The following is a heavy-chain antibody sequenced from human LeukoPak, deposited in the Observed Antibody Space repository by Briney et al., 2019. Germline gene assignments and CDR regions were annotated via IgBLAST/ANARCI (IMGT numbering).Heavy chain of an antibody. CDR3: ARGPHGSGELSPLDY. Sequence: ASVKVSCKASGYTFTSYAMHWVRQAPGQRLEWMGWINAGNGNTKYSQKFQGRVTITRDTSASTAYMELSSLRSEDTAVYYCARGPHGSGELSPLDYWGQGTLVTVSS. J-gene: IGHJ4*02. D-gene: IGHD3-10*01. V-gene: IGHV1-3*01. CDR1: GYTFTSYA. CDR2: INAGNGNT.